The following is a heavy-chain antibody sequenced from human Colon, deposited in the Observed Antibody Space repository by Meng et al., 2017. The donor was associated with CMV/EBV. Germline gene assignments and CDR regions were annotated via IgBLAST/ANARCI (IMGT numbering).Heavy chain of an antibody. CDR3: ATDPSTVTTNY. Sequence: SFAFSEFAFSSYSMHWVRQAPGKGLEYVSAISSDGRNTYYADSVKGRFSVSRDNSKNTLFLQMDSLRPEDTAVYYCATDPSTVTTNYWGQGTLVTVSS. J-gene: IGHJ4*02. D-gene: IGHD4-17*01. V-gene: IGHV3-64*02. CDR1: EFAFSSYS. CDR2: ISSDGRNT.